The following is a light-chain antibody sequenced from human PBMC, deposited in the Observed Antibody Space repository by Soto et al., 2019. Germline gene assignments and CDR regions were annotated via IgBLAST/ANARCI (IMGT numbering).Light chain of an antibody. CDR3: QSFDNSLSDYYV. CDR2: ENT. CDR1: SSNIASYD. V-gene: IGLV1-40*01. J-gene: IGLJ1*01. Sequence: QSVLTQPPSVSGAPGQRVTISCTWTSSNIASYDVHWYQQLPGTAPKLLIYENTNRPSGVPDRFSGSKSGTLASLAITGLQAEDEADYYCQSFDNSLSDYYVFGTGTKLTVL.